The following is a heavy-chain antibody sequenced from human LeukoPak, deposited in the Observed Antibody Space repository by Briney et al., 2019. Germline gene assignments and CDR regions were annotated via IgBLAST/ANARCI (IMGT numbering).Heavy chain of an antibody. CDR3: ARGLPPARHAFDI. D-gene: IGHD5-12*01. J-gene: IGHJ3*02. V-gene: IGHV3-48*01. CDR2: ISSSSSTI. Sequence: GGSLRLSRAASGFTFSSYSMNWVRQAPGKGLEWVSYISSSSSTIYYADSVKGRFPVSRDNAKNSLYLQMNSLRAEDTAVYYCARGLPPARHAFDIWGQGTMVTVSS. CDR1: GFTFSSYS.